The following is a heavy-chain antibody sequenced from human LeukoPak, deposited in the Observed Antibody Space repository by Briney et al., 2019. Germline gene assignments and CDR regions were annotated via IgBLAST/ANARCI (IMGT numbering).Heavy chain of an antibody. CDR3: ARAVPGGPRHGMDV. Sequence: ASVKVSCKASGYTFTGYYMHWVRQAPGQGPEWMGWINPNSGGTNYAQKFQGRVTVTRDTSISTAYMELSRLRSDDTAMYYCARAVPGGPRHGMDVWGQGTTVTVSS. CDR2: INPNSGGT. CDR1: GYTFTGYY. J-gene: IGHJ6*02. D-gene: IGHD3-10*01. V-gene: IGHV1-2*02.